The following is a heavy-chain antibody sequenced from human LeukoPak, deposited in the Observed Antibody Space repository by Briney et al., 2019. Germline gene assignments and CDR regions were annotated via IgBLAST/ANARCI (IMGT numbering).Heavy chain of an antibody. Sequence: SETLSLTCTVSGGSISSGSYYWSWIRQPAGKGLEWIGRIYTSGSTNYNPSLKSRVTISVDTSKNQFSLKLSSVTAADTAVYYCARASVWFGESSFDYWGQGTLVTVSS. CDR2: IYTSGST. CDR1: GGSISSGSYY. D-gene: IGHD3-10*01. J-gene: IGHJ4*02. V-gene: IGHV4-61*02. CDR3: ARASVWFGESSFDY.